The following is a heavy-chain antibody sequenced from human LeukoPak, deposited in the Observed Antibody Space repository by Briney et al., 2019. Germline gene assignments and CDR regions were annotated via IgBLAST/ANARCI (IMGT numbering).Heavy chain of an antibody. J-gene: IGHJ4*02. V-gene: IGHV1-46*02. CDR2: IRPGGDGP. CDR3: GRDPTYRNYFDS. D-gene: IGHD1-1*01. CDR1: GNSLNNYH. Sequence: ASVKVSCKASGNSLNNYHMHWVRQAPGQGLEWLGIIRPGGDGPSYTQKFQGRVTMTRDMSTSTVYMELSSLTSDDTAVYYCGRDPTYRNYFDSWGQGTLVTVSS.